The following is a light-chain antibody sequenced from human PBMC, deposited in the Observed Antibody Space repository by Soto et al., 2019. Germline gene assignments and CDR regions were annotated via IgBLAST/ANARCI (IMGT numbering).Light chain of an antibody. CDR1: QSISKD. J-gene: IGKJ1*01. Sequence: DIQMTQSPSSLSASVGDRVTITCRASQSISKDLNWYQQKPGEAPMLLIYDASTLQGGVPSRFSGAVSGTDFTLTISNLQPEDCATYFCQQSYSTPWTFGLGTKVDI. CDR2: DAS. V-gene: IGKV1-39*01. CDR3: QQSYSTPWT.